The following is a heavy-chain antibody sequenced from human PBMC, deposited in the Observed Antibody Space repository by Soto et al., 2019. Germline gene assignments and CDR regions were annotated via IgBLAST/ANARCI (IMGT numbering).Heavy chain of an antibody. CDR3: ARDLLYDILTGYYPTLYYFDY. CDR1: GFTFSSYS. CDR2: ISSSSSYI. D-gene: IGHD3-9*01. Sequence: GGSLRLTCAASGFTFSSYSMNWVRQAPGKGLEWVSSISSSSSYIYYADSVKGRFTISRDNAKNSLYLQMNSLRAEDTAVYYCARDLLYDILTGYYPTLYYFDYWGQGTLVTVSS. J-gene: IGHJ4*02. V-gene: IGHV3-21*01.